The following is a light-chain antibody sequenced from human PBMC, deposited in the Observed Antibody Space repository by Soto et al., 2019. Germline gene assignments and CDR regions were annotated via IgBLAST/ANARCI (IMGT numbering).Light chain of an antibody. CDR2: DVS. CDR1: QSLSSW. J-gene: IGKJ1*01. CDR3: QQYNSYWT. V-gene: IGKV1-5*01. Sequence: DIQMTQSPSTLSASVGDRVNITCRASQSLSSWLAWYQQKPGKAPKLLIYDVSSLESRVPSSFSGRETGTQFTLTISSQQPDDFETYYCQQYNSYWTFDQSTKVEIK.